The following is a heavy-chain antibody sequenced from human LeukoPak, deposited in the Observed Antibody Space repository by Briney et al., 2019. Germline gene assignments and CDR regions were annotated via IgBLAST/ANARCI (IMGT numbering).Heavy chain of an antibody. J-gene: IGHJ3*02. V-gene: IGHV4-61*02. CDR2: IYTSGST. CDR3: ARAAYYYDRSGYYDAFDI. Sequence: SETLSLTCTVSGGSISSGSYYWSWIRQPAGTGLGWIGRIYTSGSTNYNPSLKSRVTISVDTSKNQFSLKLSSVTAADTAVYYCARAAYYYDRSGYYDAFDIWGQGTMVTVSS. CDR1: GGSISSGSYY. D-gene: IGHD3-22*01.